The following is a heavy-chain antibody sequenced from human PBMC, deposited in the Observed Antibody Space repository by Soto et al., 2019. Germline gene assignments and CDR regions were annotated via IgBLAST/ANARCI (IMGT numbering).Heavy chain of an antibody. CDR3: ARAQGGYSGSYRFDY. J-gene: IGHJ4*02. D-gene: IGHD1-26*01. CDR2: INAGNGNT. Sequence: QVQLVKSGAEVKKPGASVKVSCKASGYTFTSYAMHWVRQAPGQRLEWMGWINAGNGNTKYSQKFQGRVTITGDTSASTAYMELSSLRSEDTAVYYCARAQGGYSGSYRFDYWGQGTLVTVSS. V-gene: IGHV1-3*01. CDR1: GYTFTSYA.